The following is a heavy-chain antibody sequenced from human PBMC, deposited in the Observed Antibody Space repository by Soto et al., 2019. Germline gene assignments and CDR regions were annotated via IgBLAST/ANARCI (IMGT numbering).Heavy chain of an antibody. CDR2: INAGNGNT. V-gene: IGHV1-3*01. Sequence: QVQLVQSGAAVKKPGASVKVSCKAFGYTFTSYAIHWVRQAPGQRLEWMGWINAGNGNTKYSQKFQGRATITRDTSASTAYMEMTSLRSEDMAVYYCARDLAHSIPDDWGEGALVTESS. D-gene: IGHD2-21*01. J-gene: IGHJ4*02. CDR1: GYTFTSYA. CDR3: ARDLAHSIPDD.